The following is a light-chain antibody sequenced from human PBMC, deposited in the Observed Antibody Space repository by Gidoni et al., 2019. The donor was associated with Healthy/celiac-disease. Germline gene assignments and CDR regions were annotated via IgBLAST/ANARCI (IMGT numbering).Light chain of an antibody. Sequence: FPITQSPSSLSASVGDRVTITCRASQSISSYLNWYQQKPGKAPKLLIYAASSLQSGVPSRFSGSGSGTDFTLTISSLQPEDFATYYCQQSYSTPLTFGGGTKVEIK. CDR2: AAS. V-gene: IGKV1-39*01. CDR3: QQSYSTPLT. CDR1: QSISSY. J-gene: IGKJ4*01.